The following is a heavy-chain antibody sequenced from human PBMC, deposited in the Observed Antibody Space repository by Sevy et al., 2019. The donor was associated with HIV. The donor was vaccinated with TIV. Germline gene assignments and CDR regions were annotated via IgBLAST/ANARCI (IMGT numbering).Heavy chain of an antibody. CDR2: IRYDGSNS. V-gene: IGHV3-30*02. CDR3: SKDYRIYCSRTSCLFDY. CDR1: GFTFSNYG. J-gene: IGHJ4*02. Sequence: GSLRLSCAASGFTFSNYGMHWARQAPGKGLEWVAFIRYDGSNSYSADSVKGRFTISRDNSKNTLYLQINSLRAEDTAVYYCSKDYRIYCSRTSCLFDYWGQGTLVTVSS. D-gene: IGHD2-2*01.